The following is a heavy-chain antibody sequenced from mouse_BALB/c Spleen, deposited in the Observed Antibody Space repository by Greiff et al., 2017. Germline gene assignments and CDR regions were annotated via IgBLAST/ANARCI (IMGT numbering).Heavy chain of an antibody. V-gene: IGHV1-87*01. CDR2: IYPGDGDT. CDR1: GYTFTSYW. CDR3: ARDYGNSFAY. D-gene: IGHD2-1*01. Sequence: QVQLKQSGAELARPGASVKLSCKASGYTFTSYWMQWVKQRPGQGLEWIGAIYPGDGDTRYTQKFKGKATLTADKSSSTAYMQLSSLASEDSAVYYCARDYGNSFAYWGQGTLVTVSA. J-gene: IGHJ3*01.